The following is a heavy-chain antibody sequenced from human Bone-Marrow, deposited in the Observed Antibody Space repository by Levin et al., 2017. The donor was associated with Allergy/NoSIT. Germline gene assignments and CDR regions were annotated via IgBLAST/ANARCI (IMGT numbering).Heavy chain of an antibody. CDR3: AKAGTTVMVSYYYMDV. CDR1: GFTFSSYG. CDR2: IGADNITI. D-gene: IGHD4-17*01. Sequence: GESLKISCDASGFTFSSYGIIWVRQAPGKGLEWVSYIGADNITIYYADSVKGRFTISRDNVKKSLFPQMNSLRGEDTAVYYCAKAGTTVMVSYYYMDVWGTGTTVTVSS. V-gene: IGHV3-48*01. J-gene: IGHJ6*03.